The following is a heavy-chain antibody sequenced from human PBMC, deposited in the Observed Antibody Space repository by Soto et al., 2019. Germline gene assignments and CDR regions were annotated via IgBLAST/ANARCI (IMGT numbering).Heavy chain of an antibody. D-gene: IGHD3-22*01. CDR3: ARTSYDSSGTASDP. CDR2: IYYSGST. Sequence: SETLSLTCTVSGGSISSGGYYWSWIRQHPGKGLEWIGYIYYSGSTYYNPSLKSRVTISVDTSKNQFSLKLSSVTAADTAVYYCARTSYDSSGTASDPWGQGTLVTVSS. V-gene: IGHV4-31*03. J-gene: IGHJ5*02. CDR1: GGSISSGGYY.